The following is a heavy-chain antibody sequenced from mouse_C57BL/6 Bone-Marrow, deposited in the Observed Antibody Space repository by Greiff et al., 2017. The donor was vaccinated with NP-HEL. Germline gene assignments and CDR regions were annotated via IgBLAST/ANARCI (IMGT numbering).Heavy chain of an antibody. J-gene: IGHJ4*01. D-gene: IGHD1-1*01. CDR1: GYTFTSYW. CDR2: IDPSDSYT. V-gene: IGHV1-50*01. Sequence: QVQLQQPGAELVKPGASVKLSCKASGYTFTSYWMQWVKQRAGQGLEWIGEIDPSDSYTNYNQKFKGKATLTVDTSSSTAYMQLSSLTSEDSAVYYCAREDYYGSSSYYYAMDYWGQGTSVTVSS. CDR3: AREDYYGSSSYYYAMDY.